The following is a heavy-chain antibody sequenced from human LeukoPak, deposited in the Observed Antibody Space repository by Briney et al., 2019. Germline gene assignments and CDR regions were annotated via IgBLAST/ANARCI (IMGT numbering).Heavy chain of an antibody. J-gene: IGHJ4*02. CDR2: IKQDGGEK. V-gene: IGHV3-7*01. CDR3: AREVVSSGWYRGTYFDY. Sequence: GRSLRLSCTASGFTFGDYAMSWVRQAPGKGLEWVANIKQDGGEKYYVDSVKGRFTISRDNAKNSLYLQMSSLRAEDTAVYYCAREVVSSGWYRGTYFDYWGQGTLVTVSS. CDR1: GFTFGDYA. D-gene: IGHD6-19*01.